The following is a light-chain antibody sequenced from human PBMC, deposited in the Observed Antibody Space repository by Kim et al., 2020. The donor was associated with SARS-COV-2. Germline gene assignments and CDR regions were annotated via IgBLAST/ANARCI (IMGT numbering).Light chain of an antibody. J-gene: IGKJ1*01. CDR1: QSLLHSNGYNY. CDR2: LGS. V-gene: IGKV2-28*01. Sequence: DIVMTQSPLSLPVTPGEPASISCRSSQSLLHSNGYNYLDWYLQKPGHSPQLLIYLGSNRASGVPDRFSGSGSGTDFTLKISRVEAEDVGVYYCMQALQTQFGQGTKVDIK. CDR3: MQALQTQ.